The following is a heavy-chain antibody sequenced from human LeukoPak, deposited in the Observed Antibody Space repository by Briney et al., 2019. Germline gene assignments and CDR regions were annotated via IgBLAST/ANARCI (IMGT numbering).Heavy chain of an antibody. Sequence: HPGGSLRLSCAASGFTFSTYGMHWVRQAPGKGLEWVAFIRYDGSYKYYAASVMGRFTISRDISKDTLYLQMNSLRAEDTAVYYCAHRGYNYGYFLFWGQGTLVTVSS. CDR1: GFTFSTYG. CDR3: AHRGYNYGYFLF. CDR2: IRYDGSYK. V-gene: IGHV3-30*02. D-gene: IGHD5-18*01. J-gene: IGHJ4*02.